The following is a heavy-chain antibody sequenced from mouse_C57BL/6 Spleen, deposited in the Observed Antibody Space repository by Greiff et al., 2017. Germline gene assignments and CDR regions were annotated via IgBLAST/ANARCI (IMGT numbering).Heavy chain of an antibody. CDR2: ISYDGSN. CDR3: ARDTGTYFDY. V-gene: IGHV3-6*01. Sequence: EVKLQESGPGLVKPSPSLSLTCSVTGYSITSGYYWNWIRQFPGNKLEWMGYISYDGSNNYNPSLKNRISITRDTSKNQFFLKLNSVTTEDTATYYCARDTGTYFDYWGQGTTLTVSS. CDR1: GYSITSGYY. J-gene: IGHJ2*01. D-gene: IGHD4-1*01.